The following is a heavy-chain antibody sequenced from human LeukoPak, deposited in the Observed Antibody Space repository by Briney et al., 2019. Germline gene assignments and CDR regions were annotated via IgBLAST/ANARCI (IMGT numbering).Heavy chain of an antibody. CDR3: ATIKRGSIFGYFDF. Sequence: SEALSLTCTVSGGSISTHYWSWIRQPPGKGLEWIGYVLDSERTKDNPSLKSRATLSADTSKNQFSLRLTSVTAADSAVYYCATIKRGSIFGYFDFWGQGVLVTVSS. J-gene: IGHJ4*02. D-gene: IGHD5-18*01. CDR1: GGSISTHY. V-gene: IGHV4-59*11. CDR2: VLDSERT.